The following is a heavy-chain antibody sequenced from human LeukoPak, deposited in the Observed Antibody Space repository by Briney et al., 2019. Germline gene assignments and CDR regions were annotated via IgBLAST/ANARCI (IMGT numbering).Heavy chain of an antibody. CDR1: GGTFSSYA. CDR3: ARDATLSGDLDY. Sequence: GASVKVSCKASGGTFSSYAISWVRQAPGQGLEWMGWISAYNGNTNYAQKLQGRVTMTTDTSTSTAYMELRSLRSDDTAVYYCARDATLSGDLDYWGQGTLVTVSS. CDR2: ISAYNGNT. J-gene: IGHJ4*02. V-gene: IGHV1-18*01. D-gene: IGHD4-17*01.